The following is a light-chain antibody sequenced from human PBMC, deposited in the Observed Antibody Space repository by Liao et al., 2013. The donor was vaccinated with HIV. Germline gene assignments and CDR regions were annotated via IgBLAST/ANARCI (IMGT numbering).Light chain of an antibody. Sequence: SYVLTQPPSVSVAPGKTARITCGGNNIGGKSVHWYQLKPGQAPVLVIFYNSDRPSGIPDRFSGSNSGNTATLTISRVEAGDEADYYCQVWHSYYNIVFGGGTRLAVL. CDR3: QVWHSYYNIV. J-gene: IGLJ3*02. CDR2: YNS. V-gene: IGLV3-21*04. CDR1: NIGGKS.